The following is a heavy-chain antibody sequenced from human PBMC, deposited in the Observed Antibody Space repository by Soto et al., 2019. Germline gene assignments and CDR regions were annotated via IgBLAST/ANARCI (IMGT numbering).Heavy chain of an antibody. CDR2: IGAARDP. D-gene: IGHD2-2*02. CDR3: ARAYTGRMPRRADYYYAMDV. Sequence: GGSLRLSCATSGFTFSNFDMHWVRQVPGKGLEWVSAIGAARDPYYLGSVKGRFTISRENAKNSVYLQMNDLRAGDSAVYYCARAYTGRMPRRADYYYAMDVWGQGTTVTVSS. V-gene: IGHV3-13*05. J-gene: IGHJ6*02. CDR1: GFTFSNFD.